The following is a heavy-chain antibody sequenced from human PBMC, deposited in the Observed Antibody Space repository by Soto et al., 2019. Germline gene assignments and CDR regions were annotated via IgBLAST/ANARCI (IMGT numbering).Heavy chain of an antibody. CDR2: ISYDGSNK. Sequence: QVQLVESGGGVVQPGRSLRLSCAASGFTFSSYAMHWVRQAPGKGLEWVAVISYDGSNKYYADSVKGRFTISRDNSKNTLYLQMNSLRAEDTAVYYCARGWDDSSGYTFDYWGQGTLVTVSS. V-gene: IGHV3-30-3*01. D-gene: IGHD3-22*01. J-gene: IGHJ4*02. CDR3: ARGWDDSSGYTFDY. CDR1: GFTFSSYA.